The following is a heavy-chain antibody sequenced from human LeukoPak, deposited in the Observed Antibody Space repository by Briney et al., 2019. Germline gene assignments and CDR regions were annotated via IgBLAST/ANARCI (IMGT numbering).Heavy chain of an antibody. V-gene: IGHV4-59*01. CDR1: GGSISSYY. D-gene: IGHD1-26*01. J-gene: IGHJ4*02. Sequence: SETLSLTCTVSGGSISSYYWSWIRQPPGKGLEWIGYIYYSGSTNYNPSLKSRVTISVDTSKNQFSLKLSSVTAADTAVYYCAREIRGSYAYLDYWGQGTLVTVSS. CDR2: IYYSGST. CDR3: AREIRGSYAYLDY.